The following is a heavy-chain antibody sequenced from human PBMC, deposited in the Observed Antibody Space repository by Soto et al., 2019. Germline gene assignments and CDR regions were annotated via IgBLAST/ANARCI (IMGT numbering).Heavy chain of an antibody. Sequence: GASVKVSCKASGYTFTSYGISWVRQAPGQGLEWMGWISAYNGNTNYAQKLQGRVTMTTDTSTSTAYMELRSLRSDDTAVYYCARVDAGLRYFDWLSPTDYYYGMDVWGQGTTVTVS. D-gene: IGHD3-9*01. V-gene: IGHV1-18*01. CDR1: GYTFTSYG. J-gene: IGHJ6*02. CDR3: ARVDAGLRYFDWLSPTDYYYGMDV. CDR2: ISAYNGNT.